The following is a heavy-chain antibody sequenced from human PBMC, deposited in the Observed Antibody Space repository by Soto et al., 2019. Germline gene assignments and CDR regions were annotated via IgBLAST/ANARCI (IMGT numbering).Heavy chain of an antibody. D-gene: IGHD2-15*01. J-gene: IGHJ4*02. V-gene: IGHV1-18*01. Sequence: QVQLVQSGAEVKKPGASVKVSCKASGYTFTNFGISWVRQAPGQGLEWMGWISAYNGNTNYAQKSLXXXTXXTDTSTSTSYMEVRSLRFDDSAVYYCARGRTPIDYWGKGTLVTVSS. CDR2: ISAYNGNT. CDR3: ARGRTPIDY. CDR1: GYTFTNFG.